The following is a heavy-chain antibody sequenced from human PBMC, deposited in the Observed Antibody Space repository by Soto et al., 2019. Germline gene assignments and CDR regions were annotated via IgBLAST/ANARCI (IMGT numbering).Heavy chain of an antibody. D-gene: IGHD6-19*01. CDR1: GFTFSSYG. V-gene: IGHV3-30*18. J-gene: IGHJ6*02. CDR2: ISYDGSNK. CDR3: AKDRVAVAGYGMDV. Sequence: PGGSLRLSCAASGFTFSSYGMHWVRQAPGKGLEWVAVISYDGSNKYYADSVKGRFTISRDNSKNTLYLQMNSLRAEDTAVYYCAKDRVAVAGYGMDVWGQGTTVTVSS.